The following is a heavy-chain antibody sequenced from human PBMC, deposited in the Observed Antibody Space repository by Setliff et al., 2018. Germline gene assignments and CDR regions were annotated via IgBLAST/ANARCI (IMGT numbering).Heavy chain of an antibody. Sequence: GGSLRLSCAASGFTFTNYAMTWVRQAPGKGLQWVSAISGSGGSTYYADSVKGRFTISRDNSKSTLYLQMNSLRAEDTAVYYCANDYRGAHSTNWYAPYYWGQGTLVTVSS. J-gene: IGHJ4*02. CDR2: ISGSGGST. CDR1: GFTFTNYA. CDR3: ANDYRGAHSTNWYAPYY. V-gene: IGHV3-23*01. D-gene: IGHD6-13*01.